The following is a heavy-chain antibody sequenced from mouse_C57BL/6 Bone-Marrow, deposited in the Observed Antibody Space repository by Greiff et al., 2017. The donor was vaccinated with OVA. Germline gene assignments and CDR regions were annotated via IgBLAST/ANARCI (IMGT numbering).Heavy chain of an antibody. Sequence: QVQLQQPGAELVRPGSSVKLSCKASGYTFTSYWMHWVKQRPIQGLEWIGNIDPSDSETHYNQKFKDKATLTVDKSSSTAYMQLSSLTSEDSAVYDWARGDYYGSSYGYFDYGGQGTTLTVSA. D-gene: IGHD1-1*01. CDR3: ARGDYYGSSYGYFDY. CDR1: GYTFTSYW. V-gene: IGHV1-52*01. J-gene: IGHJ2*01. CDR2: IDPSDSET.